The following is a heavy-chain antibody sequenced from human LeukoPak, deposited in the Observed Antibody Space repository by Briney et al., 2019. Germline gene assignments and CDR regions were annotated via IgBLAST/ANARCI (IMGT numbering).Heavy chain of an antibody. CDR3: AKDCFDVGSGSYYYGMDV. CDR2: IYSGGST. V-gene: IGHV3-53*05. CDR1: GFTVSRNY. Sequence: PGGSLRLSCAASGFTVSRNYMTWVRQAPGKGLEWVSVIYSGGSTYYADSVKGRFTISRDNSKNTLYLQMNSLRAEDTAVYYCAKDCFDVGSGSYYYGMDVWGQGTTVTVSS. J-gene: IGHJ6*02. D-gene: IGHD3-10*01.